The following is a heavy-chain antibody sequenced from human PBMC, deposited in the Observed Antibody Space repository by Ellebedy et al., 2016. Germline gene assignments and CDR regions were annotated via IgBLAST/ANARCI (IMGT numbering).Heavy chain of an antibody. J-gene: IGHJ6*02. V-gene: IGHV3-30*03. CDR1: GFAFSRYG. CDR2: ISNDGNDE. CDR3: ARVRSPDYSTNYDLDV. D-gene: IGHD3-22*01. Sequence: GGSLRLXCVASGFAFSRYGIHRVRQAQGKGLAWVAAISNDGNDENYGASVKGRFSISRDNSKNRVYLQMSSLRVEDTAVYSCARVRSPDYSTNYDLDVWGQGTTVTISS.